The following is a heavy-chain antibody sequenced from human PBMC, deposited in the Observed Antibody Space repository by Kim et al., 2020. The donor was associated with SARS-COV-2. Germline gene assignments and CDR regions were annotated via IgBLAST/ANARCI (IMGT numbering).Heavy chain of an antibody. J-gene: IGHJ5*02. V-gene: IGHV4-39*07. Sequence: PSLKIRVTISVDTSMNQFSLKLSSVTAADTAVYYCARDIAAAGPYNWFDPWGQGTLVTVSS. D-gene: IGHD6-13*01. CDR3: ARDIAAAGPYNWFDP.